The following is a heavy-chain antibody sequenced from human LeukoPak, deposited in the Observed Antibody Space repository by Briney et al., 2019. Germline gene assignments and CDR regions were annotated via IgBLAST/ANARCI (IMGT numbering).Heavy chain of an antibody. J-gene: IGHJ4*02. V-gene: IGHV3-20*04. CDR2: INWNGGST. D-gene: IGHD5-18*01. CDR1: GFTFDDYG. Sequence: GSLRLSCAASGFTFDDYGMSWVRQAPGKGLEWVAGINWNGGSTGYADSVKGRFTISSDNAKTSLYLQMNSLRAEDTAVYYCARDLSGIAGYTYGRGIDNWGQGTLVTVSS. CDR3: ARDLSGIAGYTYGRGIDN.